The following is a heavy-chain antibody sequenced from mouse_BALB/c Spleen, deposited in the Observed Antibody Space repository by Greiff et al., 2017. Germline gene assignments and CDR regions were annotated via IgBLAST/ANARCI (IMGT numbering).Heavy chain of an antibody. V-gene: IGHV3-2*02. CDR1: GYSITSDYA. Sequence: EVKLLESGPGLVKPSQSLSLTCTVTGYSITSDYAWNWIRQFPGNKLEWMGYISYSGSTSYNPSLKSRISITRDTSKNQFFLQLNSVTTEDTATYYCARRASNSHFDYWGQGTTLTVSS. CDR2: ISYSGST. J-gene: IGHJ2*01. D-gene: IGHD4-1*01. CDR3: ARRASNSHFDY.